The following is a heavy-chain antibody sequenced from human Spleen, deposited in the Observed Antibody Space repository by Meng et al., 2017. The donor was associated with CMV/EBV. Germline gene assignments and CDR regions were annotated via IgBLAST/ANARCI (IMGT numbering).Heavy chain of an antibody. J-gene: IGHJ4*02. CDR1: GFFFTSYG. CDR3: AKGNSGYNYGCLDY. D-gene: IGHD5-18*01. V-gene: IGHV3-30*02. CDR2: IRYDGTNE. Sequence: GESLKISCAASGFFFTSYGMHWVRQAPGKGLEWVAFIRYDGTNEHYVDSVKGRFTISRDNSKNTVYLQMNSLRPEDTAVYYCAKGNSGYNYGCLDYWGQGTLVTVS.